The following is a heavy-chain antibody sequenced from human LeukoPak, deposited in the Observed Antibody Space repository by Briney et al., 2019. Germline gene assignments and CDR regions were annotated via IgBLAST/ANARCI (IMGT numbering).Heavy chain of an antibody. J-gene: IGHJ4*02. CDR3: ARGRPHYYDILTGYYTSYYFDY. V-gene: IGHV4-34*01. CDR1: GGSFSGYY. D-gene: IGHD3-9*01. CDR2: INHSGST. Sequence: KTSETLSLTCAVYGGSFSGYYWSWIRQPPGKGLEWIGEINHSGSTNYNPSLKSRVTISVDTSKNQFSLKLSSVTAADTAVYYCARGRPHYYDILTGYYTSYYFDYWGQGTLVTVSS.